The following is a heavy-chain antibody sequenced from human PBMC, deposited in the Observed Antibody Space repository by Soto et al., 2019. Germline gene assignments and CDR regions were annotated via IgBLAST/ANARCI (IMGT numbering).Heavy chain of an antibody. Sequence: EVQLLESGGGLVQPGGSLRLSCAASGFTFSSYAMSWVRQAPGKGLEWVSAISGSGGSTYYADSVKGRFTISRDNSKNTLYLQMNSLRAEDTAVYYWAKAVQAWFGSGGVDYWGQGTMVTVSS. CDR1: GFTFSSYA. D-gene: IGHD3-10*01. CDR2: ISGSGGST. V-gene: IGHV3-23*01. J-gene: IGHJ4*02. CDR3: AKAVQAWFGSGGVDY.